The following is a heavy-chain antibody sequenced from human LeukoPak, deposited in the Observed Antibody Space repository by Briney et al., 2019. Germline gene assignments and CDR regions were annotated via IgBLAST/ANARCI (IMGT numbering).Heavy chain of an antibody. J-gene: IGHJ4*02. CDR1: GFTFSSNW. CDR2: INSDGSST. CDR3: AKVTLKSGTDY. D-gene: IGHD1-26*01. Sequence: SGGSLRLSCAASGFTFSSNWMHWVRQAPGKGLVWVSRINSDGSSTNYADSVKGRFTISRDNAKNTLYLQMNSLRAEDTAVYYCAKVTLKSGTDYWGQGTLVTVSS. V-gene: IGHV3-74*01.